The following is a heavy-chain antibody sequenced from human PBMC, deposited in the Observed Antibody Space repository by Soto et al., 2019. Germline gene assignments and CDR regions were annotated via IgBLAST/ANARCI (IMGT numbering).Heavy chain of an antibody. Sequence: SETLSLTCTVSGGSISPYYWSWIRQPPGRGLEWIGYIYYSGSTNYNPSLKSRFTISVDTSKNQFSLKLSSVTAADTAVYYCARDIGGYYDSSSYANWGQGSLVTVSS. D-gene: IGHD3-22*01. CDR3: ARDIGGYYDSSSYAN. J-gene: IGHJ4*02. V-gene: IGHV4-59*01. CDR1: GGSISPYY. CDR2: IYYSGST.